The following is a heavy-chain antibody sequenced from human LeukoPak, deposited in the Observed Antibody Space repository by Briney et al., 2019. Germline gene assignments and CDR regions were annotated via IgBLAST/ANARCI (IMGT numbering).Heavy chain of an antibody. CDR2: IYYSGST. CDR3: ARSLYSSSQPFDY. J-gene: IGHJ4*02. V-gene: IGHV4-59*01. Sequence: SETLSLTCTVSGGSLSSYYWSWIRQPPGKGLEWIGYIYYSGSTNYNPSLKSRVTISVDTSKNQFSLKLSSVTAADTAVYYCARSLYSSSQPFDYWGQGTLVTVSS. D-gene: IGHD6-13*01. CDR1: GGSLSSYY.